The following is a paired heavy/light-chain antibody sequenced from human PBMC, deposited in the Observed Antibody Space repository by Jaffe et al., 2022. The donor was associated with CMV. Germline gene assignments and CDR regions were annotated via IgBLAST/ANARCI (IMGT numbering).Heavy chain of an antibody. CDR1: GFTFSDYW. J-gene: IGHJ6*02. Sequence: EVQLVESGGGLVQPGGSLRLSCAVSGFTFSDYWLSWVRQAPGKGLEWVANINKDGREKYYVDSVKGRFTISRDNAKSSLYLQMNSLGAEDTAVYRCVTDRGITTSHSGVWGQGTTVTVSS. V-gene: IGHV3-7*01. CDR3: VTDRGITTSHSGV. CDR2: INKDGREK. D-gene: IGHD3-22*01.
Light chain of an antibody. V-gene: IGLV4-69*01. CDR3: QTWGIGSWV. CDR2: LNSDGSH. J-gene: IGLJ3*02. Sequence: QLVLIQSPSASASLGASVKLTCTLSSGHSTYAIAWHQHQPEKGPRYLMKLNSDGSHSMGDGIPDRFSGSSSGAERYLTISSLQSEDEADYYCQTWGIGSWVFGGGTKLTVL. CDR1: SGHSTYA.